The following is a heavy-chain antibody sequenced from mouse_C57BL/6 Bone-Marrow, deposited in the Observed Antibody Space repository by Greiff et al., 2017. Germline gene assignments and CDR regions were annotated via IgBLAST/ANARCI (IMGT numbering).Heavy chain of an antibody. Sequence: VQLQESGAELARPGASVKLSCKASGYTFTSYGISWVKQRTGQGLEWIGEIYPRSGNTYYNEKFKGKATLTADKSSSTAYMELRSLTSEDSAVYFCATLYYDSDLAWFAYWGQGTLVTVSA. CDR1: GYTFTSYG. CDR2: IYPRSGNT. CDR3: ATLYYDSDLAWFAY. J-gene: IGHJ3*01. D-gene: IGHD2-4*01. V-gene: IGHV1-81*01.